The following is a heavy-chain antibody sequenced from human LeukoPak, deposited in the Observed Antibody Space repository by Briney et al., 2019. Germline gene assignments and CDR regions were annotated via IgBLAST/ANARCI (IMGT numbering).Heavy chain of an antibody. CDR1: AYTFTIYY. CDR2: INPNSGGT. V-gene: IGHV1-2*02. CDR3: ARGSLGRVVRGVIIGASWFDP. D-gene: IGHD3-10*01. Sequence: GASVKVSCKASAYTFTIYYIHWVRQAPGQGLEWMGWINPNSGGTNYAQKFQGRVTMTRDTSISTAYMELSRLRSDDTAVYYCARGSLGRVVRGVIIGASWFDPWGQGTLVTVSS. J-gene: IGHJ5*02.